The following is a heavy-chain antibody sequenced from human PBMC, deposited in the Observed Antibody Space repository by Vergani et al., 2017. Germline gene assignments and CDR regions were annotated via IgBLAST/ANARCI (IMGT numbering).Heavy chain of an antibody. CDR3: AKANPRNSXYDYLYYYHAMDV. Sequence: EVQLLESGGDLVQPGGSLRLSCAASGFTFNHYAMNWVRQAPGKGLELVSGISGSGGSTYYAGSVKGRFTISRDSSKNTLYLQMNSLSAGDTAVYYCAKANPRNSXYDYLYYYHAMDVWGQGTTVTVSS. J-gene: IGHJ6*02. CDR1: GFTFNHYA. CDR2: ISGSGGST. V-gene: IGHV3-23*01. D-gene: IGHD5-12*01.